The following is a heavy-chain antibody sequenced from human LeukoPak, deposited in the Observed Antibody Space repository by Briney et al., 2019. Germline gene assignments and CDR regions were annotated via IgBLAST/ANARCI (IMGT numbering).Heavy chain of an antibody. V-gene: IGHV1-8*01. CDR3: ARGVGGYCGGDCSPFDY. CDR2: MNPNSDNT. J-gene: IGHJ4*02. Sequence: GASVTVSCKASGYTFTSYDINWVRQATGQGLEWMGWMNPNSDNTGYAQKFQGRVTMTRNTSISTAYMELSSLRSEDTAVYYWARGVGGYCGGDCSPFDYWGQGTLVTVSS. CDR1: GYTFTSYD. D-gene: IGHD2-21*02.